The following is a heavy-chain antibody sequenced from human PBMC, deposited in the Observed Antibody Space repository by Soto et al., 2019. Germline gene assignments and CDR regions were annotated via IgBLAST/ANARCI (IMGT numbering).Heavy chain of an antibody. CDR1: GFFFSDYY. CDR2: IIGTGDTK. D-gene: IGHD3-10*01. Sequence: VGSLRLSCAASGFFFSDYYLSWIRQAPGKGLECVAYIIGTGDTKYYADSVEVRFTISRDNPKSSLYLQMNSLRAEDAAVYYCAIGGGQIYYKGLDVWGQGTTVTVSS. CDR3: AIGGGQIYYKGLDV. V-gene: IGHV3-11*01. J-gene: IGHJ6*02.